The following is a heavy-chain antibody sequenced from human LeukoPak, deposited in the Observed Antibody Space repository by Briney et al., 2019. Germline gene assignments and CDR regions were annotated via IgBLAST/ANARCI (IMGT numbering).Heavy chain of an antibody. Sequence: GGSLRLSCAASGFTFSIYSMNWVRQAPGKGLEWVSSISSSSSYIYYADSVKGRFTISRDNAKNSLYLQMNSLRAEDTAVYYCAREISDGSYFDYWGQGTLVTVSS. CDR3: AREISDGSYFDY. CDR2: ISSSSSYI. D-gene: IGHD1-26*01. V-gene: IGHV3-21*01. J-gene: IGHJ4*02. CDR1: GFTFSIYS.